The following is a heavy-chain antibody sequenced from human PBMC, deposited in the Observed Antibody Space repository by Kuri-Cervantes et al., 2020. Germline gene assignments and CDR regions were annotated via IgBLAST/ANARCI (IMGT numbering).Heavy chain of an antibody. CDR1: GFTFDDYA. J-gene: IGHJ4*02. CDR2: ISWNSGSI. CDR3: ARDSGGIQLAY. V-gene: IGHV3-9*01. Sequence: LSLTCAASGFTFDDYAMHWVRQAPGKGLEWVSGISWNSGSIGYADSVKGRFTISRDNAKNLLFLQMNSLRDEDTAVYFCARDSGGIQLAYWGQGTLVTDSS. D-gene: IGHD5-18*01.